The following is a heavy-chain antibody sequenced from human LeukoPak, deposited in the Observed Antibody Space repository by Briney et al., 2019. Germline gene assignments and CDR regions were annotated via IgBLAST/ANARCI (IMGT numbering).Heavy chain of an antibody. J-gene: IGHJ4*02. Sequence: GGSLRLSCAASGFIFSSYSMSWVRQAPGKGLEWLSYISSSNHAIYYADSVKGRFTISRDNAKNSLYLQMNSLRAEDTALYYCARRDYYGSGSPDFWGQGTLVTVSS. V-gene: IGHV3-48*01. CDR3: ARRDYYGSGSPDF. CDR1: GFIFSSYS. CDR2: ISSSNHAI. D-gene: IGHD3-10*01.